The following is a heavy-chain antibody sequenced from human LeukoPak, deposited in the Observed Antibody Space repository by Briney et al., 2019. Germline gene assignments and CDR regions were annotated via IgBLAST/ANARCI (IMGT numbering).Heavy chain of an antibody. V-gene: IGHV3-7*01. CDR3: ARETLNGGQVVPANY. CDR2: IKEDGSEK. Sequence: GGSLRLSCVASGFTLSNYWMTWVRQAPGKGLEGVANIKEDGSEKYYVDSVKGRFTISRDNAKNSLYLQMNSLRVEDTAIYYCARETLNGGQVVPANYWGQGTLVTVSS. J-gene: IGHJ4*02. D-gene: IGHD2-2*01. CDR1: GFTLSNYW.